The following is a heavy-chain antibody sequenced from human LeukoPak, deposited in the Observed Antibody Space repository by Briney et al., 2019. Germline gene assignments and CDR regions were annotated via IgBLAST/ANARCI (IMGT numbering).Heavy chain of an antibody. D-gene: IGHD3-22*01. CDR2: IKSKTDGGTI. CDR1: GFTFSKVW. Sequence: PGGSLRLSCAATGFTFSKVWMSWVRQAPGKGLEWVGRIKSKTDGGTIDYAAPVKGRFTISRDDSKDTLFLQMNSLKTEDTAVYYCTTDLSELDDSGYYAEYFHHWGQGTLVSVSS. V-gene: IGHV3-15*01. J-gene: IGHJ1*01. CDR3: TTDLSELDDSGYYAEYFHH.